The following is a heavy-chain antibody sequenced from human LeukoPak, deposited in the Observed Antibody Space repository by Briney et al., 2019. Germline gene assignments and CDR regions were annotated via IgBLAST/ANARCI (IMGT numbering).Heavy chain of an antibody. J-gene: IGHJ4*02. Sequence: GGSLRLSCAASGFTFSNAWMNWVRQAPGKGLEWVGRIKSKTDGGTTDYAAPVKGRFTISRDDSKNTLYLQMNSLRVEDTAAYYCAKVRAPSGWFNSDYWGQGTLVTVSS. CDR1: GFTFSNAW. CDR3: AKVRAPSGWFNSDY. CDR2: IKSKTDGGTT. D-gene: IGHD6-19*01. V-gene: IGHV3-15*07.